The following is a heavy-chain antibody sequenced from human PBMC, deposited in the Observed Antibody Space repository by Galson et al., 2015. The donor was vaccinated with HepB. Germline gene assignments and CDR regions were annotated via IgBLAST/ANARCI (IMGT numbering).Heavy chain of an antibody. Sequence: SLRLSCAGSGFSIGRDAMHWVRQVPGKGLEWVSGASWNSGTIAYADSVKGRFTISRDNAKNSLYLQMNSLRADDTAVYFCAKGPGFAAGKVYFDDWGQGTLVTVSS. D-gene: IGHD6-13*01. CDR2: ASWNSGTI. CDR1: GFSIGRDA. J-gene: IGHJ4*02. V-gene: IGHV3-9*01. CDR3: AKGPGFAAGKVYFDD.